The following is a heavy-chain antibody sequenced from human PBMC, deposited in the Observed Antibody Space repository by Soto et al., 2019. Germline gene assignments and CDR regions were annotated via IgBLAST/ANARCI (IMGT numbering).Heavy chain of an antibody. CDR1: GFTFSTYP. CDR3: VKPPVITASYYYYDMDV. Sequence: GGSLRLSCVASGFTFSTYPMSWVRQAPGKGLEWVSGISGSGISTYYTDSVKGRFTISRDNSKNTVFLQMNSLRDEDTAVYYCVKPPVITASYYYYDMDVWGQGTTVTVSS. J-gene: IGHJ6*02. D-gene: IGHD4-4*01. CDR2: ISGSGIST. V-gene: IGHV3-23*01.